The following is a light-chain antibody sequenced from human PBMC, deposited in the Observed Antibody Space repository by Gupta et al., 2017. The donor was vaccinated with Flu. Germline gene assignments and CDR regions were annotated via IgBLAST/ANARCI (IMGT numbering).Light chain of an antibody. V-gene: IGKV2-30*01. CDR3: MQGTQGPPLT. J-gene: IGKJ1*01. CDR1: QSLVYSDGNTY. CDR2: KVS. Sequence: DVVMTQSPLSLPVTLGQPASISCRSSQSLVYSDGNTYLNWFQQRPGKSPRRLIYKVSYRDSGFPDRFSGSGSGTDFTLKISRVEAEDVGVYYCMQGTQGPPLTFGQGTKVEIK.